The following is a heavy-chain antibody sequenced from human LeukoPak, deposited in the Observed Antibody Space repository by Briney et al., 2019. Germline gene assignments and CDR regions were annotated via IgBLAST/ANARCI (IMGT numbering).Heavy chain of an antibody. Sequence: PGGSLRLSCAASGFAFDDYAMHWVRQAPGKGLEWVSGISWNSAGIGYADSVKGRFTISRDNAKNSLYLQMNSLRAEDTALYYCAKAHHIYYYYYGMDVWGQGTTVTVSS. CDR3: AKAHHIYYYYYGMDV. J-gene: IGHJ6*02. V-gene: IGHV3-9*01. CDR2: ISWNSAGI. CDR1: GFAFDDYA.